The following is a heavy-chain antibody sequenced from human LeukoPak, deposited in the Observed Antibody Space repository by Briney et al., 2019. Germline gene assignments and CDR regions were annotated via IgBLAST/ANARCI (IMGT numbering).Heavy chain of an antibody. Sequence: SETLSLTCVVSGGSISSHYWSWVRQPPGKGLEWIGYIYFSGYTNYNPSLKSRVTISVDTSKNQFSLKLSSVTAAHTAVYYCARAPRQYYYDSSDAFDIWGQGTMVTVSS. V-gene: IGHV4-59*08. J-gene: IGHJ3*02. CDR1: GGSISSHY. D-gene: IGHD3-22*01. CDR2: IYFSGYT. CDR3: ARAPRQYYYDSSDAFDI.